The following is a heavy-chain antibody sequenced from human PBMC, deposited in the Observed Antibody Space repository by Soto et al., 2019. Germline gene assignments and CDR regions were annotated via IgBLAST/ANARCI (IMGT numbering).Heavy chain of an antibody. V-gene: IGHV4-31*03. J-gene: IGHJ4*02. D-gene: IGHD3-3*01. CDR2: IYYSGST. CDR1: GGSISSGGYY. CDR3: AREFRSGDIFLDY. Sequence: PSETLSLTCTVSGGSISSGGYYWSWIRQHPGKGLEWIGYIYYSGSTYYNPSLKSRVTISVDTSKNQFSLQLNSVTPEDTAVYYCAREFRSGDIFLDYWGQGTLVTVSS.